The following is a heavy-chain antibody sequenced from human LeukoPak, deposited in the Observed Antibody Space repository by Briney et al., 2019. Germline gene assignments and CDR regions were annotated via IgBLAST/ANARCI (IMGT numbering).Heavy chain of an antibody. V-gene: IGHV3-49*03. D-gene: IGHD1-7*01. J-gene: IGHJ4*02. CDR1: GFIFGNYA. CDR3: TRDLDLSYYFDY. CDR2: IRSKGYGGTT. Sequence: GGSLRLSCTASGFIFGNYALTWFRQAPGKGLEWIGFIRSKGYGGTTEYAASVKGRFTISRDDSKSIAYLQMNSLKTDDTAVYFCTRDLDLSYYFDYWGQGSLVTVSS.